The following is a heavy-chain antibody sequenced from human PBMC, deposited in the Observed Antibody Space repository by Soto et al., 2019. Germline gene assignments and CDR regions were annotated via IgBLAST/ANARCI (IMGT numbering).Heavy chain of an antibody. CDR2: IIPISGTA. D-gene: IGHD2-2*01. V-gene: IGHV1-69*01. Sequence: QVQLVQSGAEVKKPGSSVKVSCKASGGTFSSYAISWVRQAPGQGLEWMGGIIPISGTANYAQKVQGGVTITADESRSTAYMELCSLRSEDTAVYYCARSQGSSTSLEIYYYYYYGMDVWGQATRVTVSS. CDR3: ARSQGSSTSLEIYYYYYYGMDV. J-gene: IGHJ6*02. CDR1: GGTFSSYA.